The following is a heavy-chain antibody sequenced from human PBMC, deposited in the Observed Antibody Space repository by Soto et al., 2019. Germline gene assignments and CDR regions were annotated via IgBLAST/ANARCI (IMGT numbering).Heavy chain of an antibody. CDR3: ARDMDPGYSSSSGVDP. CDR2: ISSSSSTI. Sequence: EVQLVESGGGLVQPGGSLRLSCAASGFTFSSYSMNWVRQAPGKGLEWVSYISSSSSTIYYADSVKGRFTISRDNAKNSRDLQMNSLRDEDTAGYYGARDMDPGYSSSSGVDPWGQGTLVTVSS. V-gene: IGHV3-48*02. J-gene: IGHJ5*02. D-gene: IGHD6-6*01. CDR1: GFTFSSYS.